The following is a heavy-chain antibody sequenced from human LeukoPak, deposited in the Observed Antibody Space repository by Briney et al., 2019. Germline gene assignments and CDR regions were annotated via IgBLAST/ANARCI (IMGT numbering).Heavy chain of an antibody. CDR3: AKGRTGYIPDS. CDR1: GXTFSSYW. V-gene: IGHV3-74*01. J-gene: IGHJ4*02. D-gene: IGHD6-13*01. CDR2: INSDGSST. Sequence: GGSLRLSCAASGXTFSSYWVHWVRQAPGKGLVWVSRINSDGSSTSYADSVKGRFTISRDNAKNTLYLQVNILRVEDTAVYYCAKGRTGYIPDSWGQGTLVTVSS.